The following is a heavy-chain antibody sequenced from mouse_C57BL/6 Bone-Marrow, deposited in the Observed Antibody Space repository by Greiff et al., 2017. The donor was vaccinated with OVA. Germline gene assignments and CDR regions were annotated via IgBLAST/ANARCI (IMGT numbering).Heavy chain of an antibody. CDR2: IWSGGST. CDR1: GFSLTSYG. J-gene: IGHJ4*01. D-gene: IGHD1-1*01. V-gene: IGHV2-4*01. CDR3: AKPVVAQYCYAMDY. Sequence: VKLMESGPGLVQPSQSLSITCTVSGFSLTSYGVHWVRQPPGKGLEWLGVIWSGGSTDYNAAFISRLSISKDNSKSQVFFKMNSLQADDTAIYYCAKPVVAQYCYAMDYWGQGTSVTVSS.